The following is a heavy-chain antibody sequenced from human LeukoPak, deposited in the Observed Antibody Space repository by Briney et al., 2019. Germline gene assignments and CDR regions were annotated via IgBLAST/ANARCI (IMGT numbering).Heavy chain of an antibody. CDR1: GGTFSSYA. CDR3: ASAIAAAGSHWDYYYYMDV. D-gene: IGHD6-13*01. V-gene: IGHV1-69*06. CDR2: IIPIFGTA. J-gene: IGHJ6*03. Sequence: GASVKVSCKASGGTFSSYAISWVRQAPGQGLEWMGGIIPIFGTANYAQKFQGRVTITADKSTSTAYMELSSLRSEDTAVYYCASAIAAAGSHWDYYYYMDVWGKGTTVTVPS.